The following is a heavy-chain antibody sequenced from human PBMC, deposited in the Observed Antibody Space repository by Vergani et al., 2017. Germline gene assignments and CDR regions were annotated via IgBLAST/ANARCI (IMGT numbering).Heavy chain of an antibody. CDR2: ISSSGSTI. V-gene: IGHV3-11*01. CDR1: GFTFSDYY. CDR3: ARVFCSSTSCYVAAFDY. Sequence: QVQLVESGGGVVQPGRSLRLSCAASGFTFSDYYMSWIRQAPGKGLEWVSYISSSGSTIYYADSVKGRFTISRDNAKNSLYLQMNSLRAEDTAVYYCARVFCSSTSCYVAAFDYWGQGTLVTVSS. J-gene: IGHJ4*02. D-gene: IGHD2-2*01.